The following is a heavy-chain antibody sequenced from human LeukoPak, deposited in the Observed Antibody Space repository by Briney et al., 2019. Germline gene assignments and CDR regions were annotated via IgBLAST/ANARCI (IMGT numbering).Heavy chain of an antibody. D-gene: IGHD2-15*01. CDR3: VRSGLEYFQY. CDR1: GFTFDDYA. J-gene: IGHJ1*01. Sequence: PGGSLRLSCAVSGFTFDDYAMHWVRQAPGKGLEWVSSINWNSGSIDYADSVQGRFTTSRDNAKNSLYLQMNSLRAEDTAVYYCVRSGLEYFQYWGQGTLVTVSS. V-gene: IGHV3-9*01. CDR2: INWNSGSI.